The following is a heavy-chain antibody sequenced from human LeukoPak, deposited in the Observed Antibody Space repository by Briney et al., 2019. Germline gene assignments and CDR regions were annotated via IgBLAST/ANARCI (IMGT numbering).Heavy chain of an antibody. V-gene: IGHV3-30*02. CDR2: IRYDGSNK. CDR1: GLTFTSYG. J-gene: IGHJ3*02. D-gene: IGHD3-22*01. CDR3: AKSSGYYYGGRDAFDI. Sequence: TGGSLRLSCAASGLTFTSYGMHGVRQAPGKGLEWVAFIRYDGSNKYYADSVKGRFTISRDNSKNTLYLQMNSLRAEDTAVYYCAKSSGYYYGGRDAFDIWGQGTMVTVSS.